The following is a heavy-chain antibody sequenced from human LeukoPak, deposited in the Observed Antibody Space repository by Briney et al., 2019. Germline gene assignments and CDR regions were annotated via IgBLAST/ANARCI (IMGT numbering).Heavy chain of an antibody. J-gene: IGHJ6*04. D-gene: IGHD3-3*01. Sequence: PSQTLSLTCTVSGGSISSGSYYWSWIRQPAGKGLEWIGRIYTSGSTNYNPSLKSRVTISVDTSKNQFSLKLSSVAAADTAVYYCARDPLTTLGTVWGKGTTVTVSS. CDR1: GGSISSGSYY. V-gene: IGHV4-61*02. CDR2: IYTSGST. CDR3: ARDPLTTLGTV.